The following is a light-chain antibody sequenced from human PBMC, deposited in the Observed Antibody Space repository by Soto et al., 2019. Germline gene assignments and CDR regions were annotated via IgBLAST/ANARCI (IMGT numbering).Light chain of an antibody. CDR1: QSISNW. V-gene: IGKV1-5*01. J-gene: IGKJ1*01. CDR3: LQYSSHSWT. Sequence: DIDMTQAPSTLPASVGERGTMTFLAMQSISNWLAWYQQKPGKAPNLLIYDASTLKSGVSSRFSGSGSGTEFTLTISRLQPDDVATYYCLQYSSHSWTFGQGTKVDNK. CDR2: DAS.